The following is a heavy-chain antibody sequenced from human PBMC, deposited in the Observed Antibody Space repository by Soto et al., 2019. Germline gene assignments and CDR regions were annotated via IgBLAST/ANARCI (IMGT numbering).Heavy chain of an antibody. Sequence: QVQLQESGPGLVKPSQTLSLTCTVSGGSISSGGYYWSWIRQHPGKGLEWIGYIYYSGSTYYNPSLKSRVTISVDTSKNQFSLKLSSVPAADTAVYYCARDGPGIGHNWFDPWGQGTLVTVSS. CDR1: GGSISSGGYY. D-gene: IGHD6-13*01. J-gene: IGHJ5*02. CDR3: ARDGPGIGHNWFDP. V-gene: IGHV4-31*03. CDR2: IYYSGST.